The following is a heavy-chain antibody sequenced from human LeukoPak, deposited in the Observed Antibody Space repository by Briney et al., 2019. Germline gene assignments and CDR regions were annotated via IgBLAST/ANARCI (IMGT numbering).Heavy chain of an antibody. J-gene: IGHJ4*02. Sequence: SETLSLTCAVYGGSVSGYYWNWIRQPPGKGLEWIGEIDHSGNTNYNPSLKSRVTISVDTSKNQLSLKLSSVTAADTAVYYCARGKSPGYWGQGTLVTASS. V-gene: IGHV4-34*01. CDR1: GGSVSGYY. CDR3: ARGKSPGY. CDR2: IDHSGNT.